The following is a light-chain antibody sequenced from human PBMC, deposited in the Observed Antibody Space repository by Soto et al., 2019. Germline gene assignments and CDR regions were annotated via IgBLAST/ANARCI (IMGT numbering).Light chain of an antibody. CDR2: GAS. CDR3: QQYGRSPYT. J-gene: IGKJ2*01. Sequence: IGLTQSPGTLSFSPGERATLSCRASQSVSSSSLAWYQQNPGEAPRLLIYGASSSATGLPDRFSGRGSGTDYTRTISRLEPEDFAVYYCQQYGRSPYTFGQGTKLEIK. CDR1: QSVSSSS. V-gene: IGKV3-20*01.